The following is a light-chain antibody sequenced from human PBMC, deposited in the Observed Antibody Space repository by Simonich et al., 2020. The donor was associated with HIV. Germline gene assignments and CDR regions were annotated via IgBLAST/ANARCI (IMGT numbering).Light chain of an antibody. Sequence: EIVMTQSPATLSVSPGERATLSCRASQTVASNLAWYQQKPGQAPRLLIYAASSRATGIPARFSGSGFGTEFTLTISSIQSEDFAVYSCQQYNNWPSPFTFGPGTKVDIK. J-gene: IGKJ3*01. CDR1: QTVASN. CDR3: QQYNNWPSPFT. V-gene: IGKV3-15*01. CDR2: AAS.